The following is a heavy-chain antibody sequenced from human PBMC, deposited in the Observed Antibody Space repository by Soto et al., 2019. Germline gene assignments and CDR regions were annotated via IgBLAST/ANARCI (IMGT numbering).Heavy chain of an antibody. CDR2: SRNKAKSYST. Sequence: EVQLVESGGGLVQPGGSLTLSCAVSGLTFGDHYREWVRQAPGKGQEWVARSRNKAKSYSTDFAASVKGRFTISRDESKNSLNLQMTRLMTEDTAVYYCSILEGAWGQGTLVTVSS. CDR1: GLTFGDHY. CDR3: SILEGA. J-gene: IGHJ5*02. V-gene: IGHV3-72*01. D-gene: IGHD2-21*01.